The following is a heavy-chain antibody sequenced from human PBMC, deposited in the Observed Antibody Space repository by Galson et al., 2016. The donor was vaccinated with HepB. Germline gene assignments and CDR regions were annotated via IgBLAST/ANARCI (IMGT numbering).Heavy chain of an antibody. Sequence: SLRLSCAASGFTFSSYAVSWVRQAPGRGLEWVSTISGMGGSTYYADSVKGRFTISSDISKNTVYVQMNSLRGEDTAVYYCAKTMGQDFFDYWGQGTLVTVSS. CDR1: GFTFSSYA. CDR3: AKTMGQDFFDY. V-gene: IGHV3-23*01. J-gene: IGHJ4*02. CDR2: ISGMGGST. D-gene: IGHD3-16*01.